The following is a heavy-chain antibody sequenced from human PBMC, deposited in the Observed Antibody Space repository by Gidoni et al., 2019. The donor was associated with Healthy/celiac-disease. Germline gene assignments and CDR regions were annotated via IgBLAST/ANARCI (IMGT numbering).Heavy chain of an antibody. CDR3: ARVSFEVATIRYRYYFDY. J-gene: IGHJ4*02. V-gene: IGHV4-34*01. CDR1: GGSCSGYY. Sequence: QVQLQQWGAGLLKPSETLSLTCAVDGGSCSGYYWSWIRQPPGKGLEWIGEINHSGSTNYNPSLKRRVTISVDPSKNQFSLKLSSVTAADTAVYYCARVSFEVATIRYRYYFDYWGQGTLVTVSS. D-gene: IGHD5-12*01. CDR2: INHSGST.